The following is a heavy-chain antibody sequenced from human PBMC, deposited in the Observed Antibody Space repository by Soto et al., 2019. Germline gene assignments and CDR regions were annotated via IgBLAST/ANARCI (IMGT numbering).Heavy chain of an antibody. CDR1: GFTFSSFW. Sequence: EVQLVESGGGLVQPGGSLRLSCAVSGFTFSSFWMHWVRQAPGEGLVWVSRINTDGSSTSYADSVKGRFTISRDNAKNTLYLRMKSLRVEDTAMYYCAKRGVDTFGLSYWGQGTLVTVSS. CDR3: AKRGVDTFGLSY. J-gene: IGHJ4*02. V-gene: IGHV3-74*01. D-gene: IGHD3-10*01. CDR2: INTDGSST.